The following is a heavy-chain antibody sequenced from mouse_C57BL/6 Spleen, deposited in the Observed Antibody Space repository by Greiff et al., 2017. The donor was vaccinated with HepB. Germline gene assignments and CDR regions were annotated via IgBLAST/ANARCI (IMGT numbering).Heavy chain of an antibody. V-gene: IGHV1-50*01. CDR3: AKEEHYYGSSYGYFDV. CDR2: IDPSDSYT. D-gene: IGHD1-1*01. Sequence: QVQLQQPGAELVKPGASVKLSCKASGYTFTSYWMQWVKQRPGQGLGWIGEIDPSDSYTNYNQKFKGKATLTVDTSSSTAYMQLSSLTSEDSAVYYCAKEEHYYGSSYGYFDVWGTGTTVTVSS. J-gene: IGHJ1*03. CDR1: GYTFTSYW.